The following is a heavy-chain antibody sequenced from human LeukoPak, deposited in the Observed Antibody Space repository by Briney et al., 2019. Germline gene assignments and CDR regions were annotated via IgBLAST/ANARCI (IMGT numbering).Heavy chain of an antibody. D-gene: IGHD4-17*01. J-gene: IGHJ4*02. Sequence: GGSLRLSCAASGFTFSDYYMSWIRQAPGKGLEWVSYISSSGSTIYYADSVKGRFTISRDNSKNTLYLQMNSLRAEDTAVYYCAKFELADHGDYLYWGQGTLVTVSS. CDR1: GFTFSDYY. V-gene: IGHV3-11*01. CDR3: AKFELADHGDYLY. CDR2: ISSSGSTI.